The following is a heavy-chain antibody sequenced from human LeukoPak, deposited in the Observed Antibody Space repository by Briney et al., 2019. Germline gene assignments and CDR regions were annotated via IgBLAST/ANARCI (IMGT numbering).Heavy chain of an antibody. J-gene: IGHJ4*02. CDR3: ARGVSCSTTSCYYFDY. V-gene: IGHV1-8*03. CDR1: GYTFTSYD. CDR2: MNPNSGNT. D-gene: IGHD2-2*01. Sequence: GASVKVSCRASGYTFTSYDINWVRRATGQGLEWMGWMNPNSGNTGYAQKFQGRVTITRSTSISTAYMELSSLTSEDTAVYYCARGVSCSTTSCYYFDYWGQGTLVTVSS.